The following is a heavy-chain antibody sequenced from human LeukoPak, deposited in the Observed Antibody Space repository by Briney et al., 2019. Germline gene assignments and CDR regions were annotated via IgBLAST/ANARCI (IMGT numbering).Heavy chain of an antibody. CDR2: IYPGDSDT. Sequence: GESLKISCQGSGYSFSTTWIGWVRQMPGKGLEWMGIIYPGDSDTRYSPSFQGQVTLSVDKSINTAYLQWSSLNDSDSAMYYCARRVGSSPYYYYMDVWGKGTTVTVSS. CDR1: GYSFSTTW. J-gene: IGHJ6*03. V-gene: IGHV5-51*01. D-gene: IGHD6-6*01. CDR3: ARRVGSSPYYYYMDV.